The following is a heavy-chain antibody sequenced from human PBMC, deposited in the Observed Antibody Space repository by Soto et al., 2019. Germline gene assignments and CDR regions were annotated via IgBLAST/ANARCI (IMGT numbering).Heavy chain of an antibody. Sequence: ASVKVSCKASGYTFTSYYMHWVRQAPGQGLEWMGIINSSGGSTSYAQKFQGRVTMTRDTSTSTVYMALSSLRSEDTAVYCCALLWFGESDFDYWGQGTLVTVSS. V-gene: IGHV1-46*01. CDR1: GYTFTSYY. CDR3: ALLWFGESDFDY. D-gene: IGHD3-10*01. CDR2: INSSGGST. J-gene: IGHJ4*02.